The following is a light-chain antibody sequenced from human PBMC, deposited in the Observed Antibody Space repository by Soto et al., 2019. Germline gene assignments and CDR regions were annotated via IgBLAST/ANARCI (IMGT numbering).Light chain of an antibody. V-gene: IGKV3-15*01. CDR3: EQYAHRWT. CDR2: GAS. Sequence: IVMTQSPATLSVSPGERASLSCRASKSVDSNLAWYQQKPVQAPRLLIYGASTRATGVPARISGRGSGTEFTHTTNSLQSEDSAVYYCEQYAHRWTVGQGTKVEIK. J-gene: IGKJ1*01. CDR1: KSVDSN.